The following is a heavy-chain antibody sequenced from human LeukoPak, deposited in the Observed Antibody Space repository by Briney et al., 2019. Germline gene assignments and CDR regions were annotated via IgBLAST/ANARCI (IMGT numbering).Heavy chain of an antibody. V-gene: IGHV3-23*01. CDR2: ISGSGGST. CDR1: GFTFSSYA. Sequence: GGSLRLSCAASGFTFSSYAMSWVRQAPGKGLEWVSAISGSGGSTYYADSVKGRFTISRDKSKNTLYLQMNSLRAEDTAVYYCAKVNGDYVDHPDYWGQGTLVTVSS. CDR3: AKVNGDYVDHPDY. D-gene: IGHD4-17*01. J-gene: IGHJ4*02.